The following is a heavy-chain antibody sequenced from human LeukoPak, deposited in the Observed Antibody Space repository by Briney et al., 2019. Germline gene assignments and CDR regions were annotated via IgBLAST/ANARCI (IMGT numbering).Heavy chain of an antibody. Sequence: SVKVSCKSSVYTFTRYYMHWVRQAPGQELEWVGWVNANSGDTNSAHKFQSRVTRTRDTSISTAYMELSRLRSDDRAIYYLVRELVEGGNDRGAFDMWGEGTMVTVSS. CDR2: VNANSGDT. CDR1: VYTFTRYY. D-gene: IGHD5-12*01. J-gene: IGHJ3*02. CDR3: VRELVEGGNDRGAFDM. V-gene: IGHV1-2*02.